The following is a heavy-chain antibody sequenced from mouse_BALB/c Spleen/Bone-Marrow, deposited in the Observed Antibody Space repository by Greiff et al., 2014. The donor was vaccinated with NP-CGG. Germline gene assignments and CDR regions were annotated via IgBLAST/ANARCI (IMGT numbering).Heavy chain of an antibody. J-gene: IGHJ2*01. CDR1: GFTFTDYC. Sequence: EVMLVESGGGLVQPGGSLRLSCATSGFTFTDYCMSWVRQPPGKALEWLGFIRNKANGYTTEYSASVKGRFTISRDNSQSILYLQMNPLRAEDSATYYCARDIYGRDYWGQGTTLTVSS. V-gene: IGHV7-3*02. CDR2: IRNKANGYTT. D-gene: IGHD1-1*01. CDR3: ARDIYGRDY.